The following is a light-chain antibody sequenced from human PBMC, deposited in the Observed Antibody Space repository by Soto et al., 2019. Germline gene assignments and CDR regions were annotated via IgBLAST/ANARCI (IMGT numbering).Light chain of an antibody. Sequence: EIVMTQSPATLSVSPGERATLSCRASQSIRSNLAWYQQRPGQAPSLLIYGASSRATGIPARFSGSGSGTEFTLTISSLQSEDFAVYFCQQYDNWPRTFGGGSKVEIK. CDR2: GAS. CDR1: QSIRSN. CDR3: QQYDNWPRT. V-gene: IGKV3D-15*01. J-gene: IGKJ4*01.